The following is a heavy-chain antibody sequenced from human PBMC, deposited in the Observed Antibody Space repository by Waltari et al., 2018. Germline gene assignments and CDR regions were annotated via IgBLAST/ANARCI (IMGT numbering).Heavy chain of an antibody. CDR2: INHSGST. V-gene: IGHV4-34*01. CDR3: ASRKTTVTTSGNWFDP. D-gene: IGHD4-17*01. J-gene: IGHJ5*02. CDR1: GGSFSGYY. Sequence: QVQLQQWGAGLLKPSETLSLTCAVYGGSFSGYYWSWIRQPPGKGLEWIGEINHSGSTNYNPSLKSRVTISVDTSKNQFSLKLSSVTAADTAVYYCASRKTTVTTSGNWFDPCGQGTLVTVSS.